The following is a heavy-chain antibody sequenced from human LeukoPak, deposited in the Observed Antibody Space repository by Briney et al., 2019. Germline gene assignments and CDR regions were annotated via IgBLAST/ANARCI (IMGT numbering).Heavy chain of an antibody. CDR2: INHSGST. CDR3: ARDRLYCSGGSCYSSPFDY. CDR1: GGSIRRYY. V-gene: IGHV4-34*01. J-gene: IGHJ4*02. Sequence: SETLSLTCTVSGGSIRRYYWSWISQPPGKGLEWIGEINHSGSTNYNPSLKSRVTISVDTSKNQFSLKLSSVTAADTAVYYCARDRLYCSGGSCYSSPFDYWGQGTLVTVSS. D-gene: IGHD2-15*01.